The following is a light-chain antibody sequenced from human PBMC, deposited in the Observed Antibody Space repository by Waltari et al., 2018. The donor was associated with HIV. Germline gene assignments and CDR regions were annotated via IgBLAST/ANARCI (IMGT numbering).Light chain of an antibody. CDR1: KLGDKY. V-gene: IGLV3-1*01. J-gene: IGLJ2*01. Sequence: SYELTQPPSVSVSPGQTASITCSGDKLGDKYAFLYQQKPGQPPVLVIYQDTKRPSGLPERFAGSNAGNAATLTISGTQAMDEADYYCQAWDSSTAVVFGGGTKLTVL. CDR3: QAWDSSTAVV. CDR2: QDT.